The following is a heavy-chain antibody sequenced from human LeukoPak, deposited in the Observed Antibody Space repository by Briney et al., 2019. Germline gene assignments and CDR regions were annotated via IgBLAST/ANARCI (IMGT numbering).Heavy chain of an antibody. J-gene: IGHJ4*02. V-gene: IGHV4-59*08. D-gene: IGHD3-22*01. CDR1: GGSLSSYY. CDR3: AGGPYDTSFDY. Sequence: SETLSLTCTVSGGSLSSYYWNWIRQPPGKGLEWIGYIYYSGSTNYNPSLRSRVTISVDTSKNQFSLKLSSVTAADTAVYYCAGGPYDTSFDYWGQGTLVTVSS. CDR2: IYYSGST.